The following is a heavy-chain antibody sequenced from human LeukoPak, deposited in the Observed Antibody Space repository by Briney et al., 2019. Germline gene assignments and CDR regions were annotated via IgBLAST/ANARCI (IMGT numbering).Heavy chain of an antibody. CDR3: AIKPFCGGDCSRYYYMDV. D-gene: IGHD2-21*02. J-gene: IGHJ6*03. V-gene: IGHV1-2*02. Sequence: ASVKVSCKASEYTFTGYYMHWVRQAPGQGLEWMGWINPNSGDTNYAQKFQGRVTVTRDTSISTAYMELSSLRSEDTAVYYCAIKPFCGGDCSRYYYMDVWGKGTPVTISS. CDR2: INPNSGDT. CDR1: EYTFTGYY.